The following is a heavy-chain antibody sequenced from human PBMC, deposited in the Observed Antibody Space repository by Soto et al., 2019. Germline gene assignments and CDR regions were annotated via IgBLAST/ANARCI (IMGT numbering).Heavy chain of an antibody. CDR1: SRSIRNYN. CDR3: AREWFWSGYFNGFDP. V-gene: IGHV4-59*01. D-gene: IGHD3-3*01. CDR2: IFYSDRDYSVTT. Sequence: PSDTLSLTCTVSSRSIRNYNWSWVRQPPCKGPECIRYIFYSDRDYSVTTISNQPLKCRVTMSVGTSENQFSRKLSSVTAADTAVYYCAREWFWSGYFNGFDPWGQGTLVTVS. J-gene: IGHJ5*02.